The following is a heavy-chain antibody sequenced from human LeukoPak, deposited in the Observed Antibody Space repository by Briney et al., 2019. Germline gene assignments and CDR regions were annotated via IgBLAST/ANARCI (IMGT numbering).Heavy chain of an antibody. Sequence: GGSLRLSCAASGFTFSSSWIHWVRQVPGKGLVWVSRISSDGITTNYADSVKGRFTISRGNPKNTVYLQMNSLRAEDTAVYYCARERVRDYYDSSGYLDYWGQGTLVTVSS. V-gene: IGHV3-74*01. D-gene: IGHD3-22*01. CDR1: GFTFSSSW. CDR3: ARERVRDYYDSSGYLDY. CDR2: ISSDGITT. J-gene: IGHJ4*02.